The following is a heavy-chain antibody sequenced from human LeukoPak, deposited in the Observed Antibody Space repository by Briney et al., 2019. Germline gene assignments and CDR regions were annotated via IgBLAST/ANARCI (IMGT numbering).Heavy chain of an antibody. CDR3: ASPGLVGATLWGYYFDY. V-gene: IGHV1-69*13. D-gene: IGHD1-26*01. Sequence: SVKVSCKASGGTFSSYAISWVRQAPGQGLEWMGGIIPIFGTANYAQKFQGRVTITADESTSTAYMGLSSLRSEDTAVYYCASPGLVGATLWGYYFDYWGQGTLVTVSS. J-gene: IGHJ4*02. CDR1: GGTFSSYA. CDR2: IIPIFGTA.